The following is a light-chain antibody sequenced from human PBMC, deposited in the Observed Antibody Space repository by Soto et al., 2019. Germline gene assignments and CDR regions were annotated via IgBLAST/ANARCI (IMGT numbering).Light chain of an antibody. J-gene: IGKJ1*01. V-gene: IGKV1-39*01. Sequence: DLQMTQSPSSLSASVGARVTITCRASQSISRFLNWYQQKPGKAPKLLIYVASSLQGGVPSRFSGSGSGTDFTINISSLQPEDGETDYCQQRYSTSNTFGQGTKVDIK. CDR3: QQRYSTSNT. CDR2: VAS. CDR1: QSISRF.